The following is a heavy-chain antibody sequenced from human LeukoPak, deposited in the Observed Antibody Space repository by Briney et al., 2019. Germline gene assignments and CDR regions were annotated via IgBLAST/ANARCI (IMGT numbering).Heavy chain of an antibody. J-gene: IGHJ4*02. CDR1: GGSISSYY. CDR3: ARRDVLVTASFDY. Sequence: ASETLSLTCTVSGGSISSYYWGWIRQPPGKGLEWVGSIYFTGSTYSNPSLKSRVTISADTSKNQFSLKLSSVTAADTAIYYCARRDVLVTASFDYWGQGTLVTVSS. V-gene: IGHV4-39*01. D-gene: IGHD2-21*02. CDR2: IYFTGST.